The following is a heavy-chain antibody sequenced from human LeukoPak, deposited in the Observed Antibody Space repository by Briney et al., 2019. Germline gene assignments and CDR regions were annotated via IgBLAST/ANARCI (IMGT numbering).Heavy chain of an antibody. V-gene: IGHV3-66*01. J-gene: IGHJ3*02. Sequence: GGPLRLSCAASGFTVSSNYMSWVRQAPGKGLEWVSVIYSGGSTYYADSVKGRFTISRDNSKNTLYLQMNSLRAEDTAVYYCARDGDYYDSSGYYLGRAFDIWGQGTMVTVSS. D-gene: IGHD3-22*01. CDR2: IYSGGST. CDR3: ARDGDYYDSSGYYLGRAFDI. CDR1: GFTVSSNY.